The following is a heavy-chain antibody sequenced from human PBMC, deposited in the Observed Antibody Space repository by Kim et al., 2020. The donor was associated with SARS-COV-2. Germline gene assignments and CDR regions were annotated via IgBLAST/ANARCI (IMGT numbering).Heavy chain of an antibody. D-gene: IGHD3-22*01. CDR3: TTGPRYDISGYLDF. J-gene: IGHJ4*02. V-gene: IGHV3-15*01. CDR2: IKSKTDGGTT. Sequence: GGSLRLSCAASEITFSNAGMSWVRQAPGKGLECVGRIKSKTDGGTTDYAAPVKGRFTVSRDDSKNMLYLQMDSLKSEDTAMYYCTTGPRYDISGYLDFWGQGTLVTVS. CDR1: EITFSNAG.